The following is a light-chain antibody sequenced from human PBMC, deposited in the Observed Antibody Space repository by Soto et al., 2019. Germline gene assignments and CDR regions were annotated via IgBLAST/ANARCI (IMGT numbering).Light chain of an antibody. CDR2: LGT. CDR1: QSLLHSNGYNY. J-gene: IGKJ3*01. CDR3: MQGLSGFT. V-gene: IGKV2-28*01. Sequence: DIVMTQSPLSLPVTPGEPASISCRSSQSLLHSNGYNYVEWYLQKPGQSPQLLIYLGTDRASGVPDRLSGSASGTYFTSKISRVEAEDVGFYYYMQGLSGFTFGPGTKVEIK.